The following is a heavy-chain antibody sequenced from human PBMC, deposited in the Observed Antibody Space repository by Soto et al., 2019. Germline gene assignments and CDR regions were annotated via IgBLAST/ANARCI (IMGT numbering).Heavy chain of an antibody. CDR3: ATNIGYCTDGVCYGVDY. CDR1: GGSISSSNW. D-gene: IGHD2-8*01. CDR2: IYHSGST. Sequence: SETLSLTCAVSGGSISSSNWWRWVRQPPGKGLEWIGEIYHSGSTNYNPSLKSRVTISVDKSKNQFSLKLSSVTAADTAVYYCATNIGYCTDGVCYGVDYWGQGTLVTVS. J-gene: IGHJ4*02. V-gene: IGHV4-4*02.